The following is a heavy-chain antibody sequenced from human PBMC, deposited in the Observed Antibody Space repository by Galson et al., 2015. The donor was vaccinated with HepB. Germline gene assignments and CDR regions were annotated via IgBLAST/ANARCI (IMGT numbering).Heavy chain of an antibody. V-gene: IGHV3-30-3*01. J-gene: IGHJ5*02. Sequence: SLRLSCAASGFTFSSYAMHWVRQAPGKGLEWVAVISYDGSNKYYADSVKGRFTISRDNSKNTLYLQMNSLRAEDTAVYYCARDRRAPHYYGSGSYYKVGWFDPWGQGTLVTVSS. CDR2: ISYDGSNK. CDR3: ARDRRAPHYYGSGSYYKVGWFDP. CDR1: GFTFSSYA. D-gene: IGHD3-10*01.